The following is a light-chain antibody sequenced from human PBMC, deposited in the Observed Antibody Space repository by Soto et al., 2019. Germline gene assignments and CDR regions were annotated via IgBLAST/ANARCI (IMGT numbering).Light chain of an antibody. CDR2: DAS. CDR1: QSVSGW. V-gene: IGKV1-5*01. CDR3: HVYETSSGT. J-gene: IGKJ1*01. Sequence: DIQMTQSPSTLSASVGDRVTTTCRASQSVSGWLAWYQQKPGEAPKLLIYDASACPRGVPSRFSGSGSGTKFPLTIASLQREDFAAYYGHVYETSSGTFGRGTRV.